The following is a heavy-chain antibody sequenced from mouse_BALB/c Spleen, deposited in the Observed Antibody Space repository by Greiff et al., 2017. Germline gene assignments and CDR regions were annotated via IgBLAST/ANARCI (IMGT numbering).Heavy chain of an antibody. CDR1: GYTFSSYW. J-gene: IGHJ3*01. CDR2: ILPGSGST. Sequence: VQLVESGAELMKPGASVKISCKATGYTFSSYWIEWVKQRPGHGLEWIGEILPGSGSTNYNEKFKGKATFTADTSSNTAYMQLSSLTSEDAAVYYCARGDGGFAYWGQGTLVTVSA. D-gene: IGHD2-3*01. CDR3: ARGDGGFAY. V-gene: IGHV1-9*01.